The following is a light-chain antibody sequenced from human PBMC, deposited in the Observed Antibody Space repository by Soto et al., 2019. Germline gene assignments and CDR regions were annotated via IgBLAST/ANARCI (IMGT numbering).Light chain of an antibody. Sequence: DIQMTQSPSTLSASVGDRVTITCRASQSISSYLNWYQQKPGKAPKLLIYAASSLQSGVPSRFSGSESGTDFTLTISSLQPEDCAIYFCQQANSFPITFGQGTRLEI. CDR1: QSISSY. CDR2: AAS. CDR3: QQANSFPIT. V-gene: IGKV1-39*01. J-gene: IGKJ5*01.